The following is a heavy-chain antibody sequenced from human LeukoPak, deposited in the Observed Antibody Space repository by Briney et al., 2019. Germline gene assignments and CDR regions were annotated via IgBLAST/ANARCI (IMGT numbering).Heavy chain of an antibody. V-gene: IGHV4-38-2*02. J-gene: IGHJ6*03. CDR1: GYSISSGYY. CDR3: ARVGTTVTYYYYYMDV. CDR2: IYHSGST. D-gene: IGHD4-11*01. Sequence: PSETLSLTCTVSGYSISSGYYWGWIRQPPGKGLEWIGSIYHSGSTYYNPSLKSRVTISVDTSKNQFSLKLSSVTAADTAVYYCARVGTTVTYYYYYMDVWGKGTTVTVSS.